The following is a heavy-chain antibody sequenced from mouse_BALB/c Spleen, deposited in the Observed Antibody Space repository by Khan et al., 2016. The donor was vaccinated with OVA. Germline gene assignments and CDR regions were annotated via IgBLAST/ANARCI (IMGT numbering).Heavy chain of an antibody. Sequence: EVQLQESGPSLVKPSQTLSLTCSVTGDSITSGYWNWIRKFPGNKLEYMGYISYSGNSYYNPSLKSRISVPRDTSKTQYYLQLNSVTTEDTATYYCACELRGFAYWGQGTLVTVSA. CDR1: GDSITSGY. J-gene: IGHJ3*01. V-gene: IGHV3-8*02. CDR3: ACELRGFAY. D-gene: IGHD1-1*01. CDR2: ISYSGNS.